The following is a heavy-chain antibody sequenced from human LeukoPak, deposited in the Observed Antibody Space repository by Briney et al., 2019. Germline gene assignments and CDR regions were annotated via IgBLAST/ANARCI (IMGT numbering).Heavy chain of an antibody. CDR2: INPNDGET. J-gene: IGHJ4*02. Sequence: ASVKVSGKAAGYTVTYYYMHGGGQAPGQGGEGRGGINPNDGETYYAQKFQGRVTMPRDTSISTAHMEVSRLRSDDTAVYYCARANFLYCISTSCLFDYWGQGTLVTVSS. CDR3: ARANFLYCISTSCLFDY. D-gene: IGHD2-2*01. V-gene: IGHV1-2*02. CDR1: GYTVTYYY.